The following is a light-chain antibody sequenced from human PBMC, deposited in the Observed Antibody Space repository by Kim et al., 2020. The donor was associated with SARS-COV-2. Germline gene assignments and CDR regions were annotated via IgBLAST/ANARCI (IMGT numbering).Light chain of an antibody. V-gene: IGLV3-1*01. J-gene: IGLJ3*02. CDR2: QDS. CDR3: QTWDTSPIV. Sequence: SVSPVQSACIPWSGVKFGHKYNCLCQQKPGQSPILIIYQDSKRPSGIPERFSGSNSGNTATLTIIGTQTMDEAVYYCQTWDTSPIVFGGGTMLTV. CDR1: KFGHKY.